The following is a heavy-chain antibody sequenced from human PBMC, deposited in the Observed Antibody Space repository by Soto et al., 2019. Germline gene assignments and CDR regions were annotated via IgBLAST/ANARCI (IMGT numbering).Heavy chain of an antibody. J-gene: IGHJ5*02. CDR2: IYYSGST. V-gene: IGHV4-30-4*01. CDR3: ARGTHDFWSGYGWFDP. CDR1: GGSISSGDYY. Sequence: SETLSLTCTVSGGSISSGDYYWSWIRQPPGKGLEWIGYIYYSGSTYYNPSLKSRVTISVDTSKNQFSLKLSSVTAADTAVYYCARGTHDFWSGYGWFDPWGQGTLVTVS. D-gene: IGHD3-3*01.